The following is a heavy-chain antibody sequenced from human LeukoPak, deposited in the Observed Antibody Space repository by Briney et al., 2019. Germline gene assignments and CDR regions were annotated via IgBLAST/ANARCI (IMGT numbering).Heavy chain of an antibody. Sequence: ASVKVSCKASGYTFTSYYMHWVRQAPGQGLEWMGIINPSGGSTSYAQKFQGRVTMTRDTSTSTVYMELSSLRSEDTAVYYCARDLYSRHRKYYFDYWGQGTLVTVSS. V-gene: IGHV1-46*01. J-gene: IGHJ4*02. D-gene: IGHD6-13*01. CDR3: ARDLYSRHRKYYFDY. CDR1: GYTFTSYY. CDR2: INPSGGST.